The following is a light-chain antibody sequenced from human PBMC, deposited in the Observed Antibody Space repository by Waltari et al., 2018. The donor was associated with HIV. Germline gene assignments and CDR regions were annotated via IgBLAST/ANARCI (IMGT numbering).Light chain of an antibody. Sequence: QSVLTQPPSASATPGQRVTISCSGTRPNIGSNFVFWYQQFPGTAPNLLMYKKNKRFSGVPDRFSGSKSGTSASLAISGLRSKDEAVYYCAAWDDSLRGHVVFGGGTNLTV. CDR3: AAWDDSLRGHVV. CDR1: RPNIGSNF. V-gene: IGLV1-47*01. J-gene: IGLJ2*01. CDR2: KKN.